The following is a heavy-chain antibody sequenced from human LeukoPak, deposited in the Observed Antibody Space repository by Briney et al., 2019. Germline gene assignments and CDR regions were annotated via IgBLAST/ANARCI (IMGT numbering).Heavy chain of an antibody. CDR1: GYTFTGYY. Sequence: ASVKVSCKASGYTFTGYYMHWVRQAPGQGLEWMGWINPNSGGTNYAQKFQGRVTMTRDTSISTAYMELSRLRSDDTAVYYCARVGGLFTRYFHWSALFWGQGTLVTVSS. J-gene: IGHJ4*02. D-gene: IGHD3-9*01. CDR2: INPNSGGT. V-gene: IGHV1-2*02. CDR3: ARVGGLFTRYFHWSALF.